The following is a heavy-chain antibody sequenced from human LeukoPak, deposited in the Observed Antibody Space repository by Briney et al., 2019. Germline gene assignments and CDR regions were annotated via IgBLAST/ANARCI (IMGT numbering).Heavy chain of an antibody. Sequence: GGSLRLSCAASGFTFSIYAMSLVRQAPGKGLQWVSSITSSGDGTYYADSVKGRFTISRDNSANMLYLQMNSLRVEDTAVYFCAKDRPNYYGSNGHYYRRDGDYWGQGTLVTVSS. CDR3: AKDRPNYYGSNGHYYRRDGDY. CDR2: ITSSGDGT. CDR1: GFTFSIYA. D-gene: IGHD3-22*01. J-gene: IGHJ4*02. V-gene: IGHV3-23*01.